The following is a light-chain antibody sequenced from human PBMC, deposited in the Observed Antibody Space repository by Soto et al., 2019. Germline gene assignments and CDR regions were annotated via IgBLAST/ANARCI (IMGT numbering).Light chain of an antibody. CDR2: GAS. Sequence: LTQSSGSLHLSRGGRVGLECPASQSVSDNSLAWYQQKPGQAPRLLIYGASSRATGIPDRFSGSGSGTDFTLTIHSLEPEDFAVYYCQHYGNAPLTFGGGTKVDIK. V-gene: IGKV3-20*01. CDR3: QHYGNAPLT. J-gene: IGKJ4*01. CDR1: QSVSDNS.